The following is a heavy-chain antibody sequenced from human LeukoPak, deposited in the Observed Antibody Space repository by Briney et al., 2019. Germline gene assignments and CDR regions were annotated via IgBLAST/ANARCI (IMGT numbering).Heavy chain of an antibody. V-gene: IGHV3-7*03. Sequence: GGSLRLSCAASGFMFNLRFMAWVRQAPGKGLEWVANIKQDGSQKYYVDSVKGRFIISRDNAKNSLYLQMNSVRAEDTAVYYCAREGTFGDYRASGDHWGQGALVTVSS. D-gene: IGHD2-21*02. CDR3: AREGTFGDYRASGDH. CDR2: IKQDGSQK. CDR1: GFMFNLRF. J-gene: IGHJ4*02.